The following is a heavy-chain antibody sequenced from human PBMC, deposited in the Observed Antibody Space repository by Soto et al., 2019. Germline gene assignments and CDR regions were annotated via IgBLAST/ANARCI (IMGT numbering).Heavy chain of an antibody. CDR3: ARDRHSSGWYGYYFDY. D-gene: IGHD6-19*01. Sequence: GASVKVSCKASGGTFSSYAISWVRQAPGQGLEWMGGIIPIFGTANYAQKFQGRVTITADESTSTAYMELSSLRSEDTAVYYCARDRHSSGWYGYYFDYWGQGTLVTVSS. J-gene: IGHJ4*02. V-gene: IGHV1-69*13. CDR1: GGTFSSYA. CDR2: IIPIFGTA.